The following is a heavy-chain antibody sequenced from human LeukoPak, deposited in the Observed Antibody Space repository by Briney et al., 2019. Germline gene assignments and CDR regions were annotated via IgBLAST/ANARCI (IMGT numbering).Heavy chain of an antibody. V-gene: IGHV4-39*01. CDR1: GGSISSVAYY. CDR2: IHNTGST. D-gene: IGHD3-3*01. CDR3: AKSHLGVPHDY. J-gene: IGHJ4*02. Sequence: KPSETLSLTCTVSGGSISSVAYYWGWIRQPPGKGLEWIATIHNTGSTYYNPSLKSRITISIDASRNQISLELNSVTAADTAIYYCAKSHLGVPHDYWSQGTLVTVSS.